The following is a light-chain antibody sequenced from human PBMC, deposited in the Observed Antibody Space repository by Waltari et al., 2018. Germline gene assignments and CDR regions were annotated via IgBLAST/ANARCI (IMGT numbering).Light chain of an antibody. J-gene: IGKJ5*01. CDR3: QQGST. CDR1: QSVSTY. CDR2: YTS. Sequence: EIVLTQSPATLSLSPGERATLFCRASQSVSTYFAWYQQKPGQAPRRLIYYTSNRAAGIRARFTGRGSGTDFTLTISGLEPEDFAVYYGQQGSTFGQGTRLEIK. V-gene: IGKV3-11*01.